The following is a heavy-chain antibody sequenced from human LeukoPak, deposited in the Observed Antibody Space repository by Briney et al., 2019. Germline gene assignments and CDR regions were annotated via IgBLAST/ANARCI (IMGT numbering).Heavy chain of an antibody. D-gene: IGHD3-16*01. V-gene: IGHV4-34*01. J-gene: IGHJ4*02. Sequence: SETLSLTCAVYGGSFSGYYWSWIRQPPGKGLEWIGEINHSGSTNYNPSLKSRVTISVDTSKNQFSLKLSPVTAADTAAYYCAGGGGLPIDYWGQGTLVTVSS. CDR1: GGSFSGYY. CDR3: AGGGGLPIDY. CDR2: INHSGST.